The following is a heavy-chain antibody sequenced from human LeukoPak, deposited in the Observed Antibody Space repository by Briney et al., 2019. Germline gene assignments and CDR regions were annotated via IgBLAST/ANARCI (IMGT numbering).Heavy chain of an antibody. CDR3: ARDTYSSRWNAPSLRGSGWYYFDY. CDR1: GGSISSYY. D-gene: IGHD6-13*01. CDR2: IYTSGST. J-gene: IGHJ4*02. Sequence: ASETLSLTCTVSGGSISSYYWSWIRQPAGKGLEWIGRIYTSGSTNYNPSLKSRVTMSVDTSKNQFSLKLSSVTAADTAVYYCARDTYSSRWNAPSLRGSGWYYFDYWGEGTLVTVSS. V-gene: IGHV4-4*07.